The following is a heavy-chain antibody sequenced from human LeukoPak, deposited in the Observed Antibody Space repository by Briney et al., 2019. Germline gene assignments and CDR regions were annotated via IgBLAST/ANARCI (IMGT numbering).Heavy chain of an antibody. D-gene: IGHD3-22*01. CDR3: ARISYDSSGYYYFDY. CDR1: GGSISSYY. CDR2: IYYSGST. V-gene: IGHV4-59*01. J-gene: IGHJ4*02. Sequence: NPSETLSLTCTVSGGSISSYYWSWIRQPPGKGLEWIGYIYYSGSTNYNPSLKSRVTISVDTSKNQFSLKLSSVTAADTAVYYCARISYDSSGYYYFDYWGQGTLVTVSS.